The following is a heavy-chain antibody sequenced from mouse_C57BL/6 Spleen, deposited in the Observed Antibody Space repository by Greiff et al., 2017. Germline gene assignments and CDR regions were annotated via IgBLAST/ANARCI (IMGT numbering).Heavy chain of an antibody. CDR1: GFNIKDYY. D-gene: IGHD1-1*01. CDR3: ARWDYGSSDEYFDV. V-gene: IGHV14-2*01. CDR2: IDPEDGEP. J-gene: IGHJ1*03. Sequence: VQLQQSGAELVKPGASVKLSCTASGFNIKDYYMHWVKQRTEQGLAWIGRIDPEDGEPKSAPKFQGKATITADTSSNTAYLQLSSLTSEDTAVYYWARWDYGSSDEYFDVWGTGTTVTVSS.